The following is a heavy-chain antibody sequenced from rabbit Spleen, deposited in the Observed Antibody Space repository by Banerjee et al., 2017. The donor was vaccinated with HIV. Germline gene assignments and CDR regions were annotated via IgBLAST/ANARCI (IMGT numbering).Heavy chain of an antibody. D-gene: IGHD8-1*01. V-gene: IGHV1S40*01. J-gene: IGHJ4*01. CDR2: IETDSSGFT. CDR1: GVSFSGSSY. Sequence: QSLEESGGDLVKPGASLTLTCTASGVSFSGSSYMCWVRQAPGKGLEWIACIETDSSGFTYFATWAIGRFTISKTSSTTVTLQMTSLTAADTATYFCARDGAGGSYFALWGQGTLVTVS. CDR3: ARDGAGGSYFAL.